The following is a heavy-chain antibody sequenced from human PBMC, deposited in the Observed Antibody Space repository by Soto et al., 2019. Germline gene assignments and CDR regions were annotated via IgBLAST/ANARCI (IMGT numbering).Heavy chain of an antibody. V-gene: IGHV3-21*01. CDR1: GFTFSSYS. CDR2: ISSSSSYI. D-gene: IGHD3-16*01. Sequence: EVQLVESGGGLVKPGGSLRLSCAASGFTFSSYSMNWVRQAPGKGLEWVSSISSSSSYIYYADSVKGRFTISRDNAKKSLYVQMNGAGAEETAVYSFDLMGGGGYWGQGTLVTVSS. J-gene: IGHJ4*02. CDR3: DLMGGGGY.